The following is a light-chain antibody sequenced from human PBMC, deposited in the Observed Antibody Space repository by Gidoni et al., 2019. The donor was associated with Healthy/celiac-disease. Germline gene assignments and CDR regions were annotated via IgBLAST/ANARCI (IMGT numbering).Light chain of an antibody. Sequence: EIVLTQSPGTLSLSPGERATLSCRASQSVSSSYLAWYQQKPCQAPRLLIYGASSRATGIPDRFSGSGSGTDLTLTISRLEPEDFAVYYCQQYGSSPLTFGGGTKVEIK. J-gene: IGKJ4*01. CDR2: GAS. V-gene: IGKV3-20*01. CDR1: QSVSSSY. CDR3: QQYGSSPLT.